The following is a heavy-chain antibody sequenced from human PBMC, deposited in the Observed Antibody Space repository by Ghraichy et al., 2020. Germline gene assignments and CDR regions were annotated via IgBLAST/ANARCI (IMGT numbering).Heavy chain of an antibody. CDR1: GGSISSSSFY. D-gene: IGHD3-10*01. CDR3: ARHEGGSGTKTQRTFDY. Sequence: SETLSLTCNVSGGSISSSSFYWGWIRQPPGKGLEWIGSIFYTGNTYYNPSLKSRVTISVDTSKNQFSLKLNSVTAADTAVYYCARHEGGSGTKTQRTFDYWGQGTLLTVSS. J-gene: IGHJ4*02. V-gene: IGHV4-39*01. CDR2: IFYTGNT.